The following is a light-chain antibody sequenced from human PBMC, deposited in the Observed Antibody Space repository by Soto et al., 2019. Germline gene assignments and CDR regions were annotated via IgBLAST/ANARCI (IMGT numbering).Light chain of an antibody. Sequence: DIQMTQSPSTLSGSVGDRVTITCRASQTISSWLGWYHQKPGKAPKLLIYKATTLKSGVPSRFSCRGSGTELTSPNSRLQAEDFATEYWQHYKSYSEAFGQGTKVELK. CDR2: KAT. J-gene: IGKJ1*01. CDR1: QTISSW. V-gene: IGKV1-5*03. CDR3: QHYKSYSEA.